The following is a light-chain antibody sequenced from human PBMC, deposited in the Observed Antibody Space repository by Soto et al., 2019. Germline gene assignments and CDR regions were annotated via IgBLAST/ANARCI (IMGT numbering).Light chain of an antibody. CDR1: SKDVGGYNY. Sequence: QSALTQPASVSGFPGQSITISCTGTSKDVGGYNYVSWYQKHPGKAPKLKIYDVNKRPSGVSNRFSCSKSGNTASLTISGIQAEDEADYYCSSYSNTSTLYVFGTGTKLTVL. V-gene: IGLV2-14*01. J-gene: IGLJ1*01. CDR2: DVN. CDR3: SSYSNTSTLYV.